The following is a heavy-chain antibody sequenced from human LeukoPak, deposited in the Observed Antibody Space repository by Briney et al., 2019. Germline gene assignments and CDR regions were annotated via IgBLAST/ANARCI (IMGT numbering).Heavy chain of an antibody. CDR1: GGTFISYA. J-gene: IGHJ4*02. Sequence: SVKVSRKASGGTFISYAISWVRQAPGQGLEWMGGIIPIFGTANYAQKFQGRVTITADESTSTAYMELSSLRSEDTAVYYCARDRDTIFGVVPIWGQGTLVTVSS. CDR2: IIPIFGTA. CDR3: ARDRDTIFGVVPI. D-gene: IGHD3-3*01. V-gene: IGHV1-69*13.